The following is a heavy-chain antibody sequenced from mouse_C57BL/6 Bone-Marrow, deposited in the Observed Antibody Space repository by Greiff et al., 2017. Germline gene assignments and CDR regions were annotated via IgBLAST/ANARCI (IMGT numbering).Heavy chain of an antibody. CDR1: GFTFSSYA. Sequence: EVQVVESGGGLVKPGGSLKLSCAASGFTFSSYAMSWVRQTPEKRLEWVATISDGGSYTYYPDNVKGRFTISRDNAKNNLYLQMSHLKSEDTAMYYCARDRDYDYDWFAYWGQGTLVTVSA. CDR2: ISDGGSYT. J-gene: IGHJ3*01. V-gene: IGHV5-4*01. CDR3: ARDRDYDYDWFAY. D-gene: IGHD2-4*01.